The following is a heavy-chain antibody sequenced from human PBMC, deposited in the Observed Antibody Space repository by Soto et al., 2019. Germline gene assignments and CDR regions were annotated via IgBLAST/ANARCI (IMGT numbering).Heavy chain of an antibody. Sequence: QVQLQESGPGLVKPSQTLSLTCTVSGGSISSGGYYWSWIRQHPGKGLEWIWYIYYSGSTYYNPSLKSRVTISVDTSKTQFSLKLSSVTAADTAVYYCARVCGGDCHYGMDVWGQGTTVTVSS. J-gene: IGHJ6*02. CDR3: ARVCGGDCHYGMDV. D-gene: IGHD2-21*02. CDR2: IYYSGST. CDR1: GGSISSGGYY. V-gene: IGHV4-31*03.